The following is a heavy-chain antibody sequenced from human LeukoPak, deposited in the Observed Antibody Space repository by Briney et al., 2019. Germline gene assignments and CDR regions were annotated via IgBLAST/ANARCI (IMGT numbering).Heavy chain of an antibody. CDR3: AKGETGYSGGWYYFDY. CDR1: GFTFSSYG. CDR2: ISYDGSNK. V-gene: IGHV3-30*18. Sequence: GRSLRLSCAASGFTFSSYGMHWVRQAPGKGLEWVAVISYDGSNKYYADSVKGRFTISRDNSKNTLYLQMNSLRAEDTAVYYCAKGETGYSGGWYYFDYWGQGTLVTVSS. D-gene: IGHD6-19*01. J-gene: IGHJ4*02.